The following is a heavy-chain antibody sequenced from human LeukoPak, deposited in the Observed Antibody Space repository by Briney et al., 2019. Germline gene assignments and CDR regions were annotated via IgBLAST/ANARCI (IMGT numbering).Heavy chain of an antibody. V-gene: IGHV1-2*06. J-gene: IGHJ3*02. Sequence: GASVKVSCKASGYFFTSYYIHWVRQAPRQGLEWMGRINPNSGGTNYAQKLQGRVTMTTDTSTSTAYMELRSLRSDDTAVYYCATEGQWLLSHAFDIWGQGTMVTVSS. CDR2: INPNSGGT. D-gene: IGHD6-19*01. CDR3: ATEGQWLLSHAFDI. CDR1: GYFFTSYY.